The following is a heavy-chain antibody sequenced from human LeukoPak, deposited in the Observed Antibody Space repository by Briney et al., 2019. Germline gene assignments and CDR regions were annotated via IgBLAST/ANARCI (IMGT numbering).Heavy chain of an antibody. V-gene: IGHV3-23*01. D-gene: IGHD3-10*02. J-gene: IGHJ4*02. Sequence: GGSLRLSCAASGFTFNTYGMTWVCQAPGKGLEWVSAITSSGGSTYYGDSVKGRFTISRDNSRNTLYLQMNSLRVDDTAVYYCARDLCWGCFDDWGQGNLVTVSS. CDR2: ITSSGGST. CDR1: GFTFNTYG. CDR3: ARDLCWGCFDD.